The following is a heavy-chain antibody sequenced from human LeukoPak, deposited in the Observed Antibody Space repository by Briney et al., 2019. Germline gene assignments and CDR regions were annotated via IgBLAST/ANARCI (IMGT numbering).Heavy chain of an antibody. CDR2: IRYDGSNK. J-gene: IGHJ3*01. Sequence: GGSLRLSCAASGFTFSSYGMHWVRQAPGKGLEWVAFIRYDGSNKYYADSVKGRFTISRDNSKNTLYLQMNSLRAEDTAVYYCAKDQGSSSGWYSRDGFALWGRGTMVTVSS. CDR1: GFTFSSYG. CDR3: AKDQGSSSGWYSRDGFAL. D-gene: IGHD6-19*01. V-gene: IGHV3-30*02.